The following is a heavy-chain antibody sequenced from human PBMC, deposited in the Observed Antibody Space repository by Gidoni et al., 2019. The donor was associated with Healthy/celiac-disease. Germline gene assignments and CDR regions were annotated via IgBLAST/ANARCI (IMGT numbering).Heavy chain of an antibody. D-gene: IGHD3-10*01. CDR3: ARGVGGTAGVLLWFGEPMDV. V-gene: IGHV5-10-1*03. CDR2: IDPSDSYT. J-gene: IGHJ6*02. Sequence: EVQLVQSGAEVKKPGESLRISCKGSGYSFTSYWISWVRQMPGKGLAWMGRIDPSDSYTNYSPSFQGHVTISADKSISTAYLQWSSLKASDTAMYYCARGVGGTAGVLLWFGEPMDVWGQGTTVTVSS. CDR1: GYSFTSYW.